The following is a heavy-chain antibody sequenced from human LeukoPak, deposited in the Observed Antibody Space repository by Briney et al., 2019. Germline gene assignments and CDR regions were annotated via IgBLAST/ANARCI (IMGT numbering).Heavy chain of an antibody. CDR2: ISCKAGGI. V-gene: IGHV3-9*01. Sequence: PGGSLTLSCAASGFTFGDYAMQWVRQVPGRGLEWVAGISCKAGGIGYAESVKGRYTISSDNAKKSLFLQMDSLRVDDTAVYYCAKDKGGAHSIGLFGPVGNWGQGA. CDR1: GFTFGDYA. D-gene: IGHD3-3*01. CDR3: AKDKGGAHSIGLFGPVGN. J-gene: IGHJ4*02.